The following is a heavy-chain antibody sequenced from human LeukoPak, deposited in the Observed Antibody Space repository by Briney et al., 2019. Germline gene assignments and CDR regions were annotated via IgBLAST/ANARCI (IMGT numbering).Heavy chain of an antibody. CDR1: GYTFTGYY. Sequence: GASVKVSCKASGYTFTGYYMHRVRQAPGQGLEWMGWINPNSGGTKYAQKFQGRVTMTRDTSITTAYMELTSLEFDDTAVYYCARTRLTGDPYEAFDIWGQGTMVTVSS. J-gene: IGHJ3*02. D-gene: IGHD7-27*01. CDR3: ARTRLTGDPYEAFDI. CDR2: INPNSGGT. V-gene: IGHV1-2*02.